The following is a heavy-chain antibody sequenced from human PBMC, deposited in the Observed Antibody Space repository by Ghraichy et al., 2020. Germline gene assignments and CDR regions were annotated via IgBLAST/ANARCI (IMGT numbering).Heavy chain of an antibody. V-gene: IGHV4-61*02. CDR2: IYTSGIT. D-gene: IGHD3-10*01. CDR1: SDSISSSDYY. CDR3: AREFTY. Sequence: SETLSLTYTVSSDSISSSDYYWSWIRQPAGKGLEWIGRIYTSGITNYNPSLKSRVAMSLDTSKNQFSLMLSSVTAADTAVYYCAREFTYWGQGTLVTVSS. J-gene: IGHJ4*02.